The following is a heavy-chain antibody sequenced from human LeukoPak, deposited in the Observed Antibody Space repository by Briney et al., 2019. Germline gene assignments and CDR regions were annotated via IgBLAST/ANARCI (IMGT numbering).Heavy chain of an antibody. CDR1: GFIFNNHG. CDR2: IYDDGSKE. V-gene: IGHV3-33*01. CDR3: GRDLRSGYLDY. Sequence: GGSLRLPCAASGFIFNNHGMYWVRQAPGKGLEWVAVIYDDGSKEYYADSVKGRFTISRDDSKKMVYLQMNSLRAEDSAVYYCGRDLRSGYLDYWGQGTLVTVSS. J-gene: IGHJ4*02. D-gene: IGHD3-3*01.